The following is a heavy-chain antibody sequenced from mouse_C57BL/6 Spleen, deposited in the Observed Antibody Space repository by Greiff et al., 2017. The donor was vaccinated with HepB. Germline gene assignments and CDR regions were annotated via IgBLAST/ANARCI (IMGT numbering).Heavy chain of an antibody. CDR1: GYTFTDYY. CDR2: IYPGSGNT. D-gene: IGHD1-1*01. V-gene: IGHV1-76*01. Sequence: VQLQQSGAELVRPGASVKLSCKASGYTFTDYYINWVKQRPGQGLEWIARIYPGSGNTYYNEKFKGKATLTAEKSSSTAYMQLSSLTSEDSAVYFCARHGSSHWYFDVWGTGTTVTVSS. CDR3: ARHGSSHWYFDV. J-gene: IGHJ1*03.